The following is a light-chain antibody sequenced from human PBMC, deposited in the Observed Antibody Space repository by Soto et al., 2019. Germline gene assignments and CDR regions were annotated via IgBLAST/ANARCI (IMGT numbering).Light chain of an antibody. J-gene: IGLJ3*02. CDR3: LLSSSAEVV. Sequence: QAVVTQQPSLTVSPGGTVTLTCGASSRAVTSGNYPSWFQQNPGQVPRTLIYETSNKHSWTPTRFSGSLFGSKAALTLSGAQPEDEAEYYCLLSSSAEVVFGGGTKLTVL. CDR2: ETS. V-gene: IGLV7-46*01. CDR1: SRAVTSGNY.